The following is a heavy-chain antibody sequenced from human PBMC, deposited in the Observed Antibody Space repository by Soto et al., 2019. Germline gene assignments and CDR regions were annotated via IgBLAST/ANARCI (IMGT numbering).Heavy chain of an antibody. V-gene: IGHV3-30-3*01. CDR1: GFTFSSYA. Sequence: QVQLVESGGGVVQPGRSLRLSCAASGFTFSSYAMHWVRQAPGKGLEWVAVISYDGSNKYYADSVKGRFTISRDNSKNTLYLQMNSLRAEDTAVYYCAREGDYVDYPWYFDYWGQGTLVTVSS. CDR3: AREGDYVDYPWYFDY. CDR2: ISYDGSNK. D-gene: IGHD4-17*01. J-gene: IGHJ4*02.